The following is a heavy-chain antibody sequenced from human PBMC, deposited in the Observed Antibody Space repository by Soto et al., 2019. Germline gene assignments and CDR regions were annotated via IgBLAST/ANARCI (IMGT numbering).Heavy chain of an antibody. J-gene: IGHJ4*02. D-gene: IGHD3-22*01. V-gene: IGHV4-38-2*01. Sequence: PSETLSLTCAVSGYSISSGYYWGWIRQPPGKGLEWIGSIYHSGSTYYNPSLKSRVTISVDTSKNQFSLKLSSVTAADTAVYYCASNYSDRSGYFVYWGPGTLLTVSS. CDR3: ASNYSDRSGYFVY. CDR1: GYSISSGYY. CDR2: IYHSGST.